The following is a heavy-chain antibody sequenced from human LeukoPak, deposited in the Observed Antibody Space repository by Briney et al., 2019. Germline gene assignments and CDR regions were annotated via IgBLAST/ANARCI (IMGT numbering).Heavy chain of an antibody. J-gene: IGHJ4*02. CDR1: GGSFSGYY. D-gene: IGHD2-21*02. CDR3: AACLRGGNCFSFDY. CDR2: IYFGENT. V-gene: IGHV4-59*08. Sequence: SETLSLTCAVSGGSFSGYYWSWIRQPPGKGLEWIGYIYFGENTIYNPSLRSRLTISLDTSKNHFSLKLSSVTAADTAVYYCAACLRGGNCFSFDYWGRGTLVTVSS.